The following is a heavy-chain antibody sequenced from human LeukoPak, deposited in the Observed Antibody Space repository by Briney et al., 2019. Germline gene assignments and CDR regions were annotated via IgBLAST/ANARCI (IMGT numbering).Heavy chain of an antibody. CDR1: GFTFSSYG. D-gene: IGHD5-18*01. CDR2: IWYDGSNK. CDR3: AKDRRGYSYGYFVY. V-gene: IGHV3-33*06. Sequence: GGSLRLSCAASGFTFSSYGMHWVRQAPGKGLEWVAVIWYDGSNKYYADSVKGRFTISRDNSKNTLYLQMNSLRAEDTAVYYCAKDRRGYSYGYFVYWGQGTLVTVSS. J-gene: IGHJ4*02.